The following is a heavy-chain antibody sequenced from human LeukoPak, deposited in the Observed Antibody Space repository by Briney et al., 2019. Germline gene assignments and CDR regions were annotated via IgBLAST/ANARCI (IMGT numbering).Heavy chain of an antibody. CDR3: GRQGFFGELDY. CDR2: IDSRPTPI. CDR1: GFTFETYS. J-gene: IGHJ4*02. Sequence: QPGGSLRLSCGASGFTFETYSMNWVRQAPGRGLEWVSYIDSRPTPIYYTQSVKGRFTVSRDNAKNSLYLQMNSLRVEDTAVYYCGRQGFFGELDYWGQGILVTVSS. D-gene: IGHD3-10*01. V-gene: IGHV3-48*04.